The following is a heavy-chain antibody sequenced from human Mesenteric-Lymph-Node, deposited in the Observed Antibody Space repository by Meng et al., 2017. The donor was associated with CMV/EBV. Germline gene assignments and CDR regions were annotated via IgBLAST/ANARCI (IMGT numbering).Heavy chain of an antibody. V-gene: IGHV3-20*03. CDR3: ARDPCPDSSGCYHGYFDY. D-gene: IGHD3-22*01. Sequence: FDDFGMSWVRQGPGKGLEWVSGVNWNGGSTGYAHSVKGRFTISRDNAKHSLYLQMTSLRAEDTALYYCARDPCPDSSGCYHGYFDYWGQGTLVTVSS. CDR1: FDDFG. J-gene: IGHJ4*02. CDR2: VNWNGGST.